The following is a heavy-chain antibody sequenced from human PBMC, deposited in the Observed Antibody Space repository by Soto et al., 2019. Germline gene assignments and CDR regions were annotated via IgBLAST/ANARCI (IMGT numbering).Heavy chain of an antibody. CDR3: AREVVVTAVVSNWFDP. D-gene: IGHD2-21*02. CDR1: GGSISSYY. CDR2: VYYTGTP. Sequence: SETLSLTYTVSGGSISSYYWSWIRQPPGKGLEWIGYVYYTGTPNYNPSLKSRVTISVDTSKSQFSLRLSSVTAADTAVYYCAREVVVTAVVSNWFDPWGQGTLVTVSS. V-gene: IGHV4-59*13. J-gene: IGHJ5*02.